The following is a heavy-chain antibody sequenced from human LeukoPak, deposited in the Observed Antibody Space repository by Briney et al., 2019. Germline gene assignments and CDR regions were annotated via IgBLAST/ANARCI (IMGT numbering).Heavy chain of an antibody. D-gene: IGHD5-12*01. V-gene: IGHV3-30-3*01. CDR2: ISYDGSNK. Sequence: GRSLRLSCAASGFTFSSYAMHWVRQAPGKGLEWVAVISYDGSNKYYADSVKGRFTISRDNSKNTLYLQMNSLRAEDTAVYYCAKGYRGPYYYYGMDVWGQGTTVTVSS. CDR3: AKGYRGPYYYYGMDV. J-gene: IGHJ6*02. CDR1: GFTFSSYA.